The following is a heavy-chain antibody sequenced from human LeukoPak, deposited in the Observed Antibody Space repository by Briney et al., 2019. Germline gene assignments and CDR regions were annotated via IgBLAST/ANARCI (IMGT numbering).Heavy chain of an antibody. J-gene: IGHJ4*02. CDR1: GFTFDDYA. CDR2: ITWDGDST. Sequence: ETGGSLRLSCAASGFTFDDYAMHWVRQAPGKGLEWVSLITWDGDSTYYADSVKGRFTISRDNSKNSLYLQMNSLRAEDTAVYYCVGGDYWGQGTLVTVSS. V-gene: IGHV3-43D*03. CDR3: VGGDY.